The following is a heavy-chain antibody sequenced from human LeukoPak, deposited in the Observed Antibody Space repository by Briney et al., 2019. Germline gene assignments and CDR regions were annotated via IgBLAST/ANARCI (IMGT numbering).Heavy chain of an antibody. CDR3: ARDRGKYSIGARPQYFFDY. D-gene: IGHD6-6*01. V-gene: IGHV1-46*03. CDR2: INPSGGST. J-gene: IGHJ4*02. Sequence: ASVKVSCKASGYTFTSYYMHWVRQAPGQGLECVGIINPSGGSTRYAQKFQGRVTVTRDTSTSTVYMELSSLRSEDTAVYYCARDRGKYSIGARPQYFFDYWGQGTLVTVSS. CDR1: GYTFTSYY.